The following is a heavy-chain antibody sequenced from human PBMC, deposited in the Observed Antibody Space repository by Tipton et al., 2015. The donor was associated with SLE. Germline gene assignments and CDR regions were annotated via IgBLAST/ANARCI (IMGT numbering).Heavy chain of an antibody. Sequence: TLSLTCTVSGGSISSTYWNWIRQPPGQGLEWIWRIYASGSTNYNPSLRSRAAMSVDTSKSHFSLKLTSVTAADTADYCCARDSPTVAGTLDSWGRGTLVIV. D-gene: IGHD6-19*01. V-gene: IGHV4-4*07. CDR1: GGSISSTY. CDR3: ARDSPTVAGTLDS. CDR2: IYASGST. J-gene: IGHJ4*02.